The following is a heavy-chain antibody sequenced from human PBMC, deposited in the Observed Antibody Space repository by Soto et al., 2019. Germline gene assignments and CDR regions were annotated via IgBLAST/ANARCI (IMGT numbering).Heavy chain of an antibody. CDR1: GYTLTELS. CDR3: ATLSSHCSGGSCYYNWFDP. Sequence: ASVKVSCKVSGYTLTELSMHWVRQAPGKGLEWMGGFDPEDGETIYAQKFQGRVTMTEDTSTDTAYMELSSLRSEDTAVYYCATLSSHCSGGSCYYNWFDPWGQGTLVTVSS. CDR2: FDPEDGET. D-gene: IGHD2-15*01. V-gene: IGHV1-24*01. J-gene: IGHJ5*02.